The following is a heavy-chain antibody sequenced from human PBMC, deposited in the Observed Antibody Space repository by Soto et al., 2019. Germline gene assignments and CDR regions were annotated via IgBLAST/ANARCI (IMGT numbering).Heavy chain of an antibody. CDR3: ARHLYGSGSYYSDY. D-gene: IGHD3-10*01. CDR2: IYYSGST. Sequence: QLQLQESGPGLVKPSETLSLTCTVSGGSISSSSYYWGWIRQPPGKGLEWIGSIYYSGSTYYNPSLKSRVTISVDTSKNQFSLKLSSVTAADTAVYYCARHLYGSGSYYSDYWGQGTLVTVSS. CDR1: GGSISSSSYY. V-gene: IGHV4-39*01. J-gene: IGHJ4*02.